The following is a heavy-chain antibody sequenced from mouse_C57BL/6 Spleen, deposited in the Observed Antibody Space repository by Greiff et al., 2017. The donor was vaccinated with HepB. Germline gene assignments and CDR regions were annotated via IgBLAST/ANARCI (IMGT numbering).Heavy chain of an antibody. V-gene: IGHV5-4*03. J-gene: IGHJ2*01. CDR3: ARVGEYYGSSYVY. CDR2: ISDGGSYT. CDR1: GFTFSSYA. D-gene: IGHD1-1*01. Sequence: EVKLMESGGGLVKPGGSLKLSCAASGFTFSSYAMSWVRQTPEKRLEWVATISDGGSYTYYPDNVKGRFTISRDNAKNNLYLQMSHLKSEDTAMYYCARVGEYYGSSYVYWGQGTTLTVSS.